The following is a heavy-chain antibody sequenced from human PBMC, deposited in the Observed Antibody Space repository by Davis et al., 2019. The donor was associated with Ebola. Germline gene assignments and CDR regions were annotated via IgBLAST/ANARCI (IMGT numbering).Heavy chain of an antibody. D-gene: IGHD1-26*01. CDR2: IRNKANSYAT. CDR3: SRGGGSYHTDDY. V-gene: IGHV3-73*01. CDR1: GFTFSGSA. Sequence: GGSLRPSCAASGFTFSGSAMRWVRQASGKGLEWVGRIRNKANSYATAYAASVKGRFTISRDDSKNTAYLQMNSLKTEDTAVYYCSRGGGSYHTDDYWGQGTLVTVSS. J-gene: IGHJ4*02.